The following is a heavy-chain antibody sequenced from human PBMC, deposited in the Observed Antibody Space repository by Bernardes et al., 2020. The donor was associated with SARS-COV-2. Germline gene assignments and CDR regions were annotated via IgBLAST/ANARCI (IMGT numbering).Heavy chain of an antibody. CDR3: AREGAATGRTREAGTPHY. CDR1: GGSISSSNW. Sequence: SETLSLTCAVSGGSISSSNWWSWVRQPPGKGLEWIGEIYHSGSTNYNPSLKSRVTISVDKSKNQFSLKLSSVTAADTAVYYCAREGAATGRTREAGTPHYWGQGTLVTVSS. D-gene: IGHD6-13*01. CDR2: IYHSGST. J-gene: IGHJ4*02. V-gene: IGHV4-4*02.